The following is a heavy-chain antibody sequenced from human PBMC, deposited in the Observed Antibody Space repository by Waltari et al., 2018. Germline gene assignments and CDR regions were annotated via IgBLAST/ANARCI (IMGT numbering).Heavy chain of an antibody. J-gene: IGHJ4*02. CDR2: IWYDGSRK. Sequence: QVQLVESGGGVVQPGGSLRLSCVASGFSFNTDGIHWVRQAPGKGLEWVAFIWYDGSRKYYVDSVKGRFTISRDNSKNTLHLQMNRLRVEVAAVYYCAIPMEYSTGWFEEGIDYWGRGTLVTVSS. V-gene: IGHV3-30*02. CDR3: AIPMEYSTGWFEEGIDY. CDR1: GFSFNTDG. D-gene: IGHD6-19*01.